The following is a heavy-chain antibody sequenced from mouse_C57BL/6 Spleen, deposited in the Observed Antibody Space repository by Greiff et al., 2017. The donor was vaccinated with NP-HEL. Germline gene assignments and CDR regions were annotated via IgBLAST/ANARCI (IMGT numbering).Heavy chain of an antibody. CDR1: GYAFSSSW. CDR3: ARGEGNYDRFAY. V-gene: IGHV1-82*01. Sequence: VKLQESGPELVKPGASVKISCKASGYAFSSSWMNWVKQRPGKGLEWIGRIYPGDGDTNYNGKFKGKATLTADKSSSTAYMQLSSLTSEDSAVYFCARGEGNYDRFAYWGQGTLVTVSA. CDR2: IYPGDGDT. J-gene: IGHJ3*01. D-gene: IGHD2-1*01.